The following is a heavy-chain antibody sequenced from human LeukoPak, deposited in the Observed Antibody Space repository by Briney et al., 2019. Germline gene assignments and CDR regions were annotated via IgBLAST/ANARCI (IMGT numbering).Heavy chain of an antibody. V-gene: IGHV1-69*06. J-gene: IGHJ4*02. CDR1: GGTSSSYA. CDR2: IIPIFGTA. Sequence: GASVKVSCKASGGTSSSYAISWVRQAPGQGLEWMGGIIPIFGTANYAQKFQGRVTITADISTSTAYMELSSLRSEDTAVYYCARYYDILTGGYYFDYWGQGTLVTVSS. CDR3: ARYYDILTGGYYFDY. D-gene: IGHD3-9*01.